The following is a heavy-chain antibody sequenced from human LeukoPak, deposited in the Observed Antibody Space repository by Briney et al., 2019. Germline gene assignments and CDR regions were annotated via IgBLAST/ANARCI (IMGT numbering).Heavy chain of an antibody. Sequence: SETLSLTCTVSGGSINRYYWSWIRQPAGKGLEWIGRIYSTGSTNSNPSLKSRVTMSVDTSKNHFSLKLNSVTAADTAVYYCARREYSSGWLGDNWFDPWGQGTLVTVSS. D-gene: IGHD6-19*01. CDR1: GGSINRYY. V-gene: IGHV4-4*07. CDR2: IYSTGST. CDR3: ARREYSSGWLGDNWFDP. J-gene: IGHJ5*02.